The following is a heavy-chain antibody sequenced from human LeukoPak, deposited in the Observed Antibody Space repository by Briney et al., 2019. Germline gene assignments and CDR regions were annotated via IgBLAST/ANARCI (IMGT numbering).Heavy chain of an antibody. J-gene: IGHJ4*02. CDR1: GGSISSSSYF. D-gene: IGHD4-17*01. V-gene: IGHV4-39*01. Sequence: SGTLSLTCTVSGGSISSSSYFWGWIRQPPGKGLEWIRSIFYSGSTYYNPSLNSRVTISIDTSKNQFSLRLSSVTAADKAVYYCARQMNTVTADYWGQGTLVTVSS. CDR2: IFYSGST. CDR3: ARQMNTVTADY.